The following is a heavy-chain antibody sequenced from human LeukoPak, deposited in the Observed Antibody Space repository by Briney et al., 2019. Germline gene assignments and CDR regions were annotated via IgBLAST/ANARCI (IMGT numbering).Heavy chain of an antibody. CDR1: GFTFSDYW. Sequence: GSLRLSCAASGFTFSDYWMHWVRQAPGKGLVWVSRVNSDGSSTSYADSLKGRFTISRDNAKNTLSLQMNSLRAEDTAVYYCARDRSISAAGDTYWGQGTLVSVSS. J-gene: IGHJ4*02. V-gene: IGHV3-74*01. CDR3: ARDRSISAAGDTY. D-gene: IGHD6-13*01. CDR2: VNSDGSST.